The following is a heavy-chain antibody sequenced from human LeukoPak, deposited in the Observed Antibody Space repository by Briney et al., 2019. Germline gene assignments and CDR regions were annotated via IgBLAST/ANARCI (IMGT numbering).Heavy chain of an antibody. D-gene: IGHD4-23*01. J-gene: IGHJ4*02. CDR3: AKPRTNDYGGNFDC. CDR2: ISSSSSSSSYT. V-gene: IGHV3-21*06. Sequence: GGSLRLSCAASGFTFSSYSMNWVRQAPGKGLEWVSSISSSSSSSSYTYYADSVKGRFTISSDNAKNSLFLQMDSLRAEDTAVYYCAKPRTNDYGGNFDCWGQGTLVTVSS. CDR1: GFTFSSYS.